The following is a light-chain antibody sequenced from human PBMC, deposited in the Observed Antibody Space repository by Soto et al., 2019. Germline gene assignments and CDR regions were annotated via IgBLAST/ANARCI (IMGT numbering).Light chain of an antibody. Sequence: EVVLTQSPVTLSLSPGERATLSCRASQSFRGLLAWYQQKHGQAPRLLIYDAYNRATGIPPRFSGSGAGTVFTIIISILEPEVSAYYYCQRRHMWLITFGQGTRLEIK. CDR2: DAY. V-gene: IGKV3-11*01. CDR1: QSFRGL. J-gene: IGKJ5*01. CDR3: QRRHMWLIT.